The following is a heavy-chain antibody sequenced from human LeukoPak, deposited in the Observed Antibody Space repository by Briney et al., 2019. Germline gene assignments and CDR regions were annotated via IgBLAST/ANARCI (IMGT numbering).Heavy chain of an antibody. CDR3: ARDAYGGAFDY. V-gene: IGHV1-69*04. D-gene: IGHD4-23*01. J-gene: IGHJ4*02. CDR1: GGTFSSYA. Sequence: ASVKVSCKASGGTFSSYAISWVRQAPGQGLEWMGRIIPILGIANYAQKFQGRVTITADKSTSTAYMELSSLRSEDTAVYYCARDAYGGAFDYWGQGTLVTVSS. CDR2: IIPILGIA.